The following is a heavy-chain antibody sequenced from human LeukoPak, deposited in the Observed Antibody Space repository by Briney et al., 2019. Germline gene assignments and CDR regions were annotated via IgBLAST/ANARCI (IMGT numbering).Heavy chain of an antibody. J-gene: IGHJ5*02. CDR3: ARDRPPDDYSNYPNWFDP. V-gene: IGHV1-46*03. D-gene: IGHD4-11*01. Sequence: ASVKVSCKASGYTFTIYYMHWVRQAPGQGLEGMGIINPSGGNSTDGQKFQGGATLTGETSTSTVSMELSSLRSEDSAVYYCARDRPPDDYSNYPNWFDPWGQGTLVTVSS. CDR1: GYTFTIYY. CDR2: INPSGGNS.